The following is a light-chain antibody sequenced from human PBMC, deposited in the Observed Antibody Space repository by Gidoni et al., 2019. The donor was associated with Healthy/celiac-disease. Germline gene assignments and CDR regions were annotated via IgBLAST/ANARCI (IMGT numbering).Light chain of an antibody. J-gene: IGLJ1*01. V-gene: IGLV3-1*01. CDR2: QDN. Sequence: SYEVTQAHSLSVSPGQTASITCSGDKLGDKYVCWYQQKPGQSPVLVIYQDNKRPSGIPERFSGSNSGNTATLTISGTQAMDEADYYCQAWDSSTRVFGTGTKVTVL. CDR1: KLGDKY. CDR3: QAWDSSTRV.